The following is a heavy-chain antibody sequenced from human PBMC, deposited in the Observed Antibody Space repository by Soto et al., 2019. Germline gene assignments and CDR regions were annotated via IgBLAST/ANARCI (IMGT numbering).Heavy chain of an antibody. CDR3: ADLYDYVWGSPLA. Sequence: GGSLRLSCAASGFTFISYAMSCVRQAPGKGLEWVSAISGSGGSTYYADSVKGRFTISRDNSKNTLYLQMNSLRAEDTAVYYCADLYDYVWGSPLAWGQGTLVTVSS. CDR2: ISGSGGST. D-gene: IGHD3-16*01. V-gene: IGHV3-23*01. CDR1: GFTFISYA. J-gene: IGHJ5*02.